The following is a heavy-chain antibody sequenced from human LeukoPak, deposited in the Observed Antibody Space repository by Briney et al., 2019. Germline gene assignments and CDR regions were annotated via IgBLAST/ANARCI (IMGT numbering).Heavy chain of an antibody. Sequence: SETLSLTCTVSGDSLNSYYWSWIRQPPGEGLQWIGYIFYSGSSNYNASLRSRVAISVDTSKNQFSLKLTSVTAADTAVYYCAGRAARLFDYWGQGILVTVSS. CDR3: AGRAARLFDY. CDR2: IFYSGSS. D-gene: IGHD6-25*01. J-gene: IGHJ4*02. CDR1: GDSLNSYY. V-gene: IGHV4-59*01.